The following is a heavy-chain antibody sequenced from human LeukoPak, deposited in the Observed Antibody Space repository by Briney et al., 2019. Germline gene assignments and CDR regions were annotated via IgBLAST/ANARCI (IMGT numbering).Heavy chain of an antibody. D-gene: IGHD7-27*01. CDR1: GYTLTELS. CDR3: ATNIPKLGIFHFGAFDI. Sequence: ASVKVSCKVSGYTLTELSMHWVRQAPGKGLGWMGGFDPEDGETIYAQKFQGRVTMTEDTSTDTAYMELSSLRSEDTAVYYCATNIPKLGIFHFGAFDIWGQGTVVTVSS. V-gene: IGHV1-24*01. J-gene: IGHJ3*02. CDR2: FDPEDGET.